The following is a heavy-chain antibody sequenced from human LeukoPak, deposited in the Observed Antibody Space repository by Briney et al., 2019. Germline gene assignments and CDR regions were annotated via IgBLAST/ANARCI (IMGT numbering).Heavy chain of an antibody. CDR3: ARGSDRYDSSGYYDY. V-gene: IGHV3-30-3*01. D-gene: IGHD3-22*01. Sequence: GGSLRLSCAASGFTFSSYAMHWVRQAPGKGLEWVAVISYDGSNKYYADSVKGRFTISRDNSKNTLYLQMNSLRAEDTAVYYCARGSDRYDSSGYYDYWGQGTLVTVSS. CDR1: GFTFSSYA. J-gene: IGHJ4*02. CDR2: ISYDGSNK.